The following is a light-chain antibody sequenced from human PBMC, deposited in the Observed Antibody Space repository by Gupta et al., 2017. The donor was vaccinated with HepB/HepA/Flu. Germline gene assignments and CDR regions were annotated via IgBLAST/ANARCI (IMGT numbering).Light chain of an antibody. J-gene: IGKJ4*01. Sequence: EIVLTQSPGTLSLSPGERATLSCRASQSVSSSYLAWYQQKPGQAPRLLIYGASSRATGIPDRFSGSGSGTEFTLTISIRDPEDFAVYYCQHYGSSPRTFGGGSKVEIK. CDR3: QHYGSSPRT. V-gene: IGKV3-20*01. CDR1: QSVSSSY. CDR2: GAS.